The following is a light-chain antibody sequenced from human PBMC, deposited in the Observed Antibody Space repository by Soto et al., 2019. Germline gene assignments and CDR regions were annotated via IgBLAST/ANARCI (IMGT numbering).Light chain of an antibody. CDR3: QVWDGRSFQVV. CDR1: NIGSKS. CDR2: DDT. J-gene: IGLJ1*01. Sequence: SYERTHAPSGSGAAGQAASIACVGDNIGSKSVNWFQQRPGQAPVVVVYDDTDRPTGIPERFSGSNSGNTATLTISRVEAGDEADYNCQVWDGRSFQVVFGPGTKVTVL. V-gene: IGLV3-21*02.